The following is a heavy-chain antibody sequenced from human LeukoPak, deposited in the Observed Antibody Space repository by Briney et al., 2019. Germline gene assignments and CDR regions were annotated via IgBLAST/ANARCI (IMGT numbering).Heavy chain of an antibody. CDR1: GFTFSSYS. CDR3: AIARDFWSGWPDY. CDR2: ISGSGGST. D-gene: IGHD3-3*01. Sequence: GGSLRLSCAASGFTFSSYSMNWVRQAPGKGLEWVSAISGSGGSTYYADSVKGRFTISRDNSKNPLYLQMNSLRAEDTDVYYCAIARDFWSGWPDYWGQGTLVTVSS. V-gene: IGHV3-23*01. J-gene: IGHJ4*02.